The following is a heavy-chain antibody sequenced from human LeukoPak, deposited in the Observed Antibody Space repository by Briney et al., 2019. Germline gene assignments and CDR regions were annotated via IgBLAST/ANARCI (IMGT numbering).Heavy chain of an antibody. CDR3: ASAGYCSSTSCYRGGY. CDR2: ISSSSSTI. Sequence: GGPLRLSCAASGFTFSSYSMNWVRQAPGKGLEWVSYISSSSSTIYYADSVKGRFTISRDNAKNSLYLQMNSLRAEDTAVYYCASAGYCSSTSCYRGGYWGQGTLVTVSS. D-gene: IGHD2-2*01. J-gene: IGHJ4*02. CDR1: GFTFSSYS. V-gene: IGHV3-48*01.